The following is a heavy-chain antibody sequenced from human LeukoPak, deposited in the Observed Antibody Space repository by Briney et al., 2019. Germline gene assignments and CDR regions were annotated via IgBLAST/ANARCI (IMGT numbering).Heavy chain of an antibody. D-gene: IGHD3-22*01. CDR3: ARRGYESSGPKYYFDH. J-gene: IGHJ4*02. CDR1: GFTLSDYT. Sequence: GGSPRLSCAASGFTLSDYTTTWVRQAPGKGLQWVSLFDRGSLDTYYADSVRGRFTVSRDNDKNTLYLQMNSLRAEDTAVYYCARRGYESSGPKYYFDHWGQGILVTVSS. V-gene: IGHV3-23*01. CDR2: FDRGSLDT.